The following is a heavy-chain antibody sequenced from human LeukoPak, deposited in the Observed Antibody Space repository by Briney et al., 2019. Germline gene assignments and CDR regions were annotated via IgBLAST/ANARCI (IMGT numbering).Heavy chain of an antibody. CDR2: MSSGTGST. CDR1: GSTFSNYA. CDR3: AKHAGSYYYYSMDV. V-gene: IGHV3-23*01. Sequence: GGSLRLSCAASGSTFSNYAMTWVRQAPGKGLEWVSGMSSGTGSTYYADSVKGRFTISRDNSKNTLYLQMNSLRAEDTAVYYCAKHAGSYYYYSMDVWGQGTTVTVSS. J-gene: IGHJ6*02. D-gene: IGHD3-10*01.